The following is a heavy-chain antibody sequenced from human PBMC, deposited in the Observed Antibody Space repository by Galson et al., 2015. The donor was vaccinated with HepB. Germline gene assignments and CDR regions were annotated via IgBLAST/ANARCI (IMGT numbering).Heavy chain of an antibody. Sequence: SVKVSCKASGGTFSRNAISWVRQAPGQGLEWMGGIIPIFGTTNYAQKFQGRVTITADESTSTAYMELSSLRSEDTAVYYCARDLPYGSGTLNWFDPWGQGTLVTVSS. D-gene: IGHD3-10*01. V-gene: IGHV1-69*13. CDR3: ARDLPYGSGTLNWFDP. J-gene: IGHJ5*02. CDR1: GGTFSRNA. CDR2: IIPIFGTT.